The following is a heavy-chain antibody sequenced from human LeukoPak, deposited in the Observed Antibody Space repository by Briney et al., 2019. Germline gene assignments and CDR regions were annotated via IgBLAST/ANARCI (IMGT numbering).Heavy chain of an antibody. D-gene: IGHD2-2*01. CDR2: ISSSSSYI. V-gene: IGHV3-21*01. CDR1: GFTFSSYS. CDR3: ARARHLRYCSSTSCPMDV. Sequence: GGSLRLSRAASGFTFSSYSMNWVRQAPGKGLEWVSSISSSSSYIYYADSVKGRFTISRDNAKNSLYLQMNSLRAEDTAVYYCARARHLRYCSSTSCPMDVWGKGTTVTVSS. J-gene: IGHJ6*03.